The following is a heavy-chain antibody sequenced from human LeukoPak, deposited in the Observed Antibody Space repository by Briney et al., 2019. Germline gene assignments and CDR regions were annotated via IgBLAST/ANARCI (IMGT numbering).Heavy chain of an antibody. CDR1: GFTFSSYS. CDR2: ISSSSSYI. V-gene: IGHV3-21*01. CDR3: ARDRTLWLNEPKYGMDV. J-gene: IGHJ6*02. D-gene: IGHD6-19*01. Sequence: GGSLRLSCAASGFTFSSYSMNWVRQAPGKGLEWVSSISSSSSYIYYADSVKGRFTISRDNAKNSLYLQMNSLRAEDTAVYYCARDRTLWLNEPKYGMDVWGQGTTATVSS.